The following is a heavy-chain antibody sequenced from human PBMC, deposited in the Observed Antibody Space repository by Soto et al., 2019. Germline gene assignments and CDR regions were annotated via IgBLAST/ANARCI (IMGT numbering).Heavy chain of an antibody. CDR1: GGSFSGYY. CDR3: ASGYSPGGFDI. Sequence: QVQLQQWGAGLLKPSETLSLTCAVYGGSFSGYYWSWIRQPPGKGLEWIGEINHSGSTNYNPSLKSRVTISVDTSKNQFSLKLSSVTAADTAVYCCASGYSPGGFDIWGQGTMVTVSS. CDR2: INHSGST. D-gene: IGHD5-18*01. J-gene: IGHJ3*02. V-gene: IGHV4-34*01.